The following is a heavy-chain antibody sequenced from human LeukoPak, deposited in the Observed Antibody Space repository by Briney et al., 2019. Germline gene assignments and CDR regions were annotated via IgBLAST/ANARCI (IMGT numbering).Heavy chain of an antibody. Sequence: GGSLTLSCAASGFTFSGSAIHWVRQSSGKGLEWVGKIDKKDKGYATATAYAASVKGRFTISRDDSINTAYLRMKSLKTEDTALYYCTRDSGTYNWFDPWGQGTLVTVSS. CDR1: GFTFSGSA. CDR2: IDKKDKGYATAT. D-gene: IGHD1-26*01. CDR3: TRDSGTYNWFDP. V-gene: IGHV3-73*01. J-gene: IGHJ5*02.